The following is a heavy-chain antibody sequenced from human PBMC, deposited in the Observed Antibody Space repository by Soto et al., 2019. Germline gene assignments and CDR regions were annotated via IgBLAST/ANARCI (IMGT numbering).Heavy chain of an antibody. D-gene: IGHD6-25*01. CDR3: ARDSGGFDP. V-gene: IGHV1-18*01. CDR2: ISAYNGNT. CDR1: GYTFTSYG. Sequence: ASVKVSCKASGYTFTSYGISWVRQAPGQGLEWMGWISAYNGNTNYAQKLQGRVTITRDTSASTAYMELSSLRSEDTAVYYCARDSGGFDPWGQGTLVTVSP. J-gene: IGHJ5*02.